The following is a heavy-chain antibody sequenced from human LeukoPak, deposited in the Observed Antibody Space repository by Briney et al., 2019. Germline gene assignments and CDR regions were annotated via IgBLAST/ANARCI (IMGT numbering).Heavy chain of an antibody. CDR2: IYYSGST. CDR1: GGSISSSSYY. Sequence: KPSETLSLTCTVSGGSISSSSYYWGWIRQPPGKGLEWIGSIYYSGSTYYNPSLKSRVTISVDTSKNQFSLKLSSVTAADTAVYYCATHAGYSGYPSDYWGQGTLSPSPQ. J-gene: IGHJ4*02. V-gene: IGHV4-39*01. D-gene: IGHD5-12*01. CDR3: ATHAGYSGYPSDY.